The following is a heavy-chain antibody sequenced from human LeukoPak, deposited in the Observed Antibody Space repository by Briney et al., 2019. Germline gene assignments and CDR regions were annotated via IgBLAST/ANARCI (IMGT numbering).Heavy chain of an antibody. V-gene: IGHV3-30-3*02. Sequence: PGGSLRLSCAASGFTFSSYAMHWVRQAPGKGLEWVAVISYDGSNKYYADSVKGRFTISRDNSKNTLYLQMNSLRAEDTAVYYCAEGGPQSGSYYGTDYWGQGTLVTVS. D-gene: IGHD3-10*01. CDR3: AEGGPQSGSYYGTDY. J-gene: IGHJ4*02. CDR1: GFTFSSYA. CDR2: ISYDGSNK.